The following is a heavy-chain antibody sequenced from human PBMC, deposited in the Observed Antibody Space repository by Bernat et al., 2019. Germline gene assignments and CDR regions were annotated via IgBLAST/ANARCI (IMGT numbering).Heavy chain of an antibody. J-gene: IGHJ3*02. CDR1: GFTFSSYG. CDR3: ARESYDSSGSHDAFDI. CDR2: IWYDGSNK. D-gene: IGHD3-22*01. Sequence: QVQLVESGGGVVQPGRSLRLSCAASGFTFSSYGMHWVRQAPGKGLEWVAVIWYDGSNKYYADSVKGRVTISRDNSKNTLYLQMNSLRAEDTAVYYCARESYDSSGSHDAFDIWGQGTMVTVSS. V-gene: IGHV3-33*01.